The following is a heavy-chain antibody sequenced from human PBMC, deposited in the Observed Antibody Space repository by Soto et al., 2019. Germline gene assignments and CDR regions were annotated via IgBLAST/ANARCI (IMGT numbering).Heavy chain of an antibody. V-gene: IGHV2-5*01. CDR3: AHSDGGYEIIYFDV. CDR1: DVSLSSAGVS. J-gene: IGHJ4*02. CDR2: IYWNDDR. D-gene: IGHD5-12*01. Sequence: QITLKESGPTLVRPRQTLTLTCALSDVSLSSAGVSVGWIRQPPGKALEWLALIYWNDDRRYSPSLKGRLTITKDTPKNEVVLTLTILDPADTATYYCAHSDGGYEIIYFDVWGQGILVTVAS.